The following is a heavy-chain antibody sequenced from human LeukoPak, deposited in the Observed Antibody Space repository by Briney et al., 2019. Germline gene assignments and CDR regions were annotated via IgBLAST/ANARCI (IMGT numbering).Heavy chain of an antibody. V-gene: IGHV4-30-2*01. CDR3: ARHSYYDFWSGYYNPYFDY. D-gene: IGHD3-3*01. CDR1: GVSITGDEDF. CDR2: VHHSGNR. Sequence: SETLSLTCSVSGVSITGDEDFWTWIRQPPGKGLELIGYVHHSGNRYYDSSLGSRLTISVDRSRNQFSLKLSSVTGGDTAVYYCARHSYYDFWSGYYNPYFDYWGQGTLVTVSS. J-gene: IGHJ4*02.